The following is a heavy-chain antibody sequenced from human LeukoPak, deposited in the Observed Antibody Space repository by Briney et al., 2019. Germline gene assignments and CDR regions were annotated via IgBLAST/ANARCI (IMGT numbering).Heavy chain of an antibody. V-gene: IGHV1-8*03. CDR1: GYTLTELS. Sequence: GASVKVSCKVSGYTLTELSMHWVRQATGQGLEWMGWMNPNSGNTGYAQKFQGRVTITRNTSISTAYMELSSLRSEDTAVYYCARGGTLDSSSWVVWGQGTLVTVSS. J-gene: IGHJ4*02. D-gene: IGHD6-13*01. CDR3: ARGGTLDSSSWVV. CDR2: MNPNSGNT.